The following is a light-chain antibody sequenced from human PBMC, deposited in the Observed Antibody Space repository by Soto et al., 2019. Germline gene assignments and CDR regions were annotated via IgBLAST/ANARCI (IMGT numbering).Light chain of an antibody. CDR2: DIS. Sequence: VLTQSPDTLSLSPGERATLSCRASQSVGSSSLGWYQQKPGQAPRLVIFDISNRATGIPDRFSGSGSGTEFTLTISSLQSEDFAVYYCQQYNNWPPWTFGQGTKVDIK. V-gene: IGKV3D-20*02. CDR3: QQYNNWPPWT. J-gene: IGKJ1*01. CDR1: QSVGSS.